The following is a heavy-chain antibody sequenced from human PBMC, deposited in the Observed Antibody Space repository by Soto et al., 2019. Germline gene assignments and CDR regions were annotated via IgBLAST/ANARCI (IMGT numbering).Heavy chain of an antibody. Sequence: GGSLRLSCAASGFTFSSYAMSWVRQAPGKGLEWVSAISGSGGSTYYADSVKGRFTISRDNSKNTLYLQMNSLRAEDTAIYYCAKEPYYDFWSGYFDYWGQGTLVTVSS. J-gene: IGHJ4*02. CDR1: GFTFSSYA. CDR3: AKEPYYDFWSGYFDY. CDR2: ISGSGGST. V-gene: IGHV3-23*01. D-gene: IGHD3-3*01.